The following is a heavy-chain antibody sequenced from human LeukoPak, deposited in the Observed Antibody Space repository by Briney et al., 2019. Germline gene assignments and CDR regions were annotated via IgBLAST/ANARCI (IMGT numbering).Heavy chain of an antibody. CDR3: AEYSSSSYGVFDY. Sequence: PSETLSLTCTVSGGSISSYYWSWIRQPPGKGLEWIGYIYYSGSTNYNPSLKSRVTISVDTSKNQFSLKLSSVTAADTAVYYCAEYSSSSYGVFDYWGQGTLVTVSS. J-gene: IGHJ4*02. CDR1: GGSISSYY. CDR2: IYYSGST. V-gene: IGHV4-59*12. D-gene: IGHD6-6*01.